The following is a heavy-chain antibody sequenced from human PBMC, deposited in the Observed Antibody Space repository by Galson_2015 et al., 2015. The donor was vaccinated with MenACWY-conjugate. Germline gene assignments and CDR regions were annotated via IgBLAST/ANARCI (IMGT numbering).Heavy chain of an antibody. CDR1: GFTFSSYA. V-gene: IGHV3-30*18. CDR3: AKEPAPRAPLALDY. CDR2: ISYDGGIQ. Sequence: SLRLSCAASGFTFSSYAMHWVRQAPGKGLDWVAVISYDGGIQHYGDPVKGRFTISRDNSKNTLYLQMNSLRVEDTAVYYCAKEPAPRAPLALDYWGQGTLVTVSS. J-gene: IGHJ4*02. D-gene: IGHD1-14*01.